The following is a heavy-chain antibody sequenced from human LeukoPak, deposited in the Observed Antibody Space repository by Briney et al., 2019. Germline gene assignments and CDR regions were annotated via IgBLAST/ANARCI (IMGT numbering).Heavy chain of an antibody. V-gene: IGHV1-3*01. D-gene: IGHD3-22*01. CDR3: ARYYYDSSGYLEDAFDI. J-gene: IGHJ3*02. CDR1: GYTFTSYA. Sequence: ASVKVSCKASGYTFTSYAMHWVRQAPGQRLEWMGWINAGNGNTKYSQKFQGRVTITRDTSASTAYMELSSLRSEDTAVYYCARYYYDSSGYLEDAFDIWGQGTMVTVSS. CDR2: INAGNGNT.